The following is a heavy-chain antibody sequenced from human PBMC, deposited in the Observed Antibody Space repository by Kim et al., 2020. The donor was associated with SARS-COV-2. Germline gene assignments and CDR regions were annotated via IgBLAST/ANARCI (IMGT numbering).Heavy chain of an antibody. CDR2: INKDGSDT. CDR1: GFTFTNYW. Sequence: GGSLRLSCAASGFTFTNYWMNWVRQAPGKGLEWVANINKDGSDTSYVDSVMGRFTVSRDNARNSLYLEMNSLRADDTAVYFCARGLDVPGIGIWGQGTLVTVSS. J-gene: IGHJ4*02. D-gene: IGHD6-19*01. V-gene: IGHV3-7*05. CDR3: ARGLDVPGIGI.